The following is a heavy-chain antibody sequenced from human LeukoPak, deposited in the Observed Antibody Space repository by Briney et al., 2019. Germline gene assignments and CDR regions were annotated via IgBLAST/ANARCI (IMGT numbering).Heavy chain of an antibody. CDR3: ARDLDTIFERRSPNWFDP. CDR2: ISAYNGNT. CDR1: GYTFTSYG. D-gene: IGHD3-3*01. V-gene: IGHV1-18*01. Sequence: ASVKVSCKASGYTFTSYGISWVRQAPGQGLEWMGWISAYNGNTNHAQKLQGRVTMTTDTSTSTAYMELRSLRSDDTAVYYCARDLDTIFERRSPNWFDPWGQGTLVTVSS. J-gene: IGHJ5*02.